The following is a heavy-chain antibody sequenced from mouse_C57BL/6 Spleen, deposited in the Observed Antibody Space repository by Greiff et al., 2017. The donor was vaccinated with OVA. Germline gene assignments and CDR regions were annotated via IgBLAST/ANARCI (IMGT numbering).Heavy chain of an antibody. CDR3: ARGVTEDY. CDR2: ISYDGSN. CDR1: GYSITSGYY. J-gene: IGHJ2*01. D-gene: IGHD2-3*01. V-gene: IGHV3-6*01. Sequence: EVKLEESGPGLVKPSQSLSLTCSVTGYSITSGYYWNWIRQFPGNKLEWMGYISYDGSNNYNPSLKNRISITRDTSKNQFFLKLNSVTTEDTATYYCARGVTEDYWGQGTTLTVSS.